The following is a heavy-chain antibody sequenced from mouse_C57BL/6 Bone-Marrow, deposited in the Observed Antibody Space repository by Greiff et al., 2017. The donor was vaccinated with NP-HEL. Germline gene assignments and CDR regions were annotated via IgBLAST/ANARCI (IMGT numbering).Heavy chain of an antibody. CDR1: GYTFTSYG. CDR2: IYPRSGNT. V-gene: IGHV1-81*01. CDR3: ARGVYWYFDV. Sequence: VQLQQSGAELARPGASVKLSCKASGYTFTSYGISWVKQRTGQGLEWIGEIYPRSGNTYYNEKFKGKATLTADKSSSTAYMELRSLTSEDSAVYFCARGVYWYFDVWGTGTTVTVSS. J-gene: IGHJ1*03.